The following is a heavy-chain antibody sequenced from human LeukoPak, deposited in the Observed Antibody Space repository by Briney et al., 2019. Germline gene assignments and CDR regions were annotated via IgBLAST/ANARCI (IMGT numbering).Heavy chain of an antibody. J-gene: IGHJ4*02. D-gene: IGHD6-13*01. CDR1: GFTLSSYW. Sequence: GGSLRLSCAASGFTLSSYWMSWVRQAPGKGLEWVANIKQDGSEKYYVDSVKGRFTISRDNAKNSLYLQMNSLGVDDTAVYYCARDGHGASWYYWGQGTLVTVSS. CDR3: ARDGHGASWYY. V-gene: IGHV3-7*01. CDR2: IKQDGSEK.